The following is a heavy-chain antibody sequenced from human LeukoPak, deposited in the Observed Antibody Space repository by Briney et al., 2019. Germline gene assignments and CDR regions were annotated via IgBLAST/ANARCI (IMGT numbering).Heavy chain of an antibody. D-gene: IGHD3-22*01. V-gene: IGHV3-23*01. CDR2: ISGSGDRT. CDR3: AKWGSFYYYDSSGYPDY. J-gene: IGHJ4*02. CDR1: GFTFSSYA. Sequence: GGSLRLSCAASGFTFSSYAMSWVRQAPGKGLEWVSGISGSGDRTYYADSVKGRFTISRDNSKNTLYLQMNSLRVEDTAVYYCAKWGSFYYYDSSGYPDYWGQGSLVTFSS.